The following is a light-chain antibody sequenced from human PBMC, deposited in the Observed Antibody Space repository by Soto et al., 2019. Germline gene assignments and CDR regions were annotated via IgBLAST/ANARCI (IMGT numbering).Light chain of an antibody. CDR2: EVT. J-gene: IGLJ1*01. Sequence: QSALAQPASVSGSPGQSITISCTGTSGDIGSYNRVSWYQQHPGKAPKLIIYEVTDRPSGVSNRFSGSKSGNTASLTISGLKADDEAEYYCSSYTHINTRACVFGTGTKVTVL. CDR1: SGDIGSYNR. CDR3: SSYTHINTRACV. V-gene: IGLV2-14*01.